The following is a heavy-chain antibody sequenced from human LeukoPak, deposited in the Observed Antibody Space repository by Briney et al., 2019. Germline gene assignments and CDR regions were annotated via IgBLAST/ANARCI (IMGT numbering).Heavy chain of an antibody. D-gene: IGHD4-17*01. CDR2: IYSGGST. CDR3: ARGSSGDYGDYSY. J-gene: IGHJ4*02. Sequence: GGSLRLSCAASGFTVSSNYMSWVRQAPGKGLEWVSVIYSGGSTYYADSVKGGFTISRDNSKNTLYLQMNSLRAEDTAVYYCARGSSGDYGDYSYWGQGTLVTVSS. V-gene: IGHV3-66*01. CDR1: GFTVSSNY.